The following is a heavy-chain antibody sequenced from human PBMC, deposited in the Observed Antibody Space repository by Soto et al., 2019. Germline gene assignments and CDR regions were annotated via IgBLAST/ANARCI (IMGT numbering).Heavy chain of an antibody. CDR3: ARGRYGDY. Sequence: QVHLVQSGAEVKNPGASVKVSCKGSGYAFTTYGITWVRQAPGQGLEWMGWISAHNGNTNYAQKLPGRVTVTRATSTSTAYMELRRLRSDATAVYYCARGRYGDYWGQGALVTVSS. D-gene: IGHD1-1*01. CDR2: ISAHNGNT. CDR1: GYAFTTYG. V-gene: IGHV1-18*01. J-gene: IGHJ4*02.